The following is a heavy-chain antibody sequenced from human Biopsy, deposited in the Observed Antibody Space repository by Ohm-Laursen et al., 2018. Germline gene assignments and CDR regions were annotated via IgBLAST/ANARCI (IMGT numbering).Heavy chain of an antibody. J-gene: IGHJ4*01. CDR2: ISGSSNNI. Sequence: SLRLSCAAFGFIFSDYGMHWVRQAPGKGLEWVSGISGSSNNIIYADSVRGRFTISRDNAKSSLYLEMNSLRNEDTAFYYCTKRRTAFRHFDSWGHGTLVTVSS. CDR1: GFIFSDYG. D-gene: IGHD5-18*01. CDR3: TKRRTAFRHFDS. V-gene: IGHV3-9*01.